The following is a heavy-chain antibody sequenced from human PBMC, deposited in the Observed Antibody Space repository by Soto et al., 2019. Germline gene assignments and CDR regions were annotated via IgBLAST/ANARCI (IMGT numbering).Heavy chain of an antibody. CDR3: ARVAVAGTRVDY. V-gene: IGHV4-59*01. CDR1: GGSISGYY. Sequence: PSETLSLTCTVSGGSISGYYWSWLRQPPGKGLEWIGNIHNIGSTKYNPSLRSRVTMSVDTSKNHFSLKLISVTTADTAVYFCARVAVAGTRVDYWGQGTPVTVSS. CDR2: IHNIGST. D-gene: IGHD6-19*01. J-gene: IGHJ4*02.